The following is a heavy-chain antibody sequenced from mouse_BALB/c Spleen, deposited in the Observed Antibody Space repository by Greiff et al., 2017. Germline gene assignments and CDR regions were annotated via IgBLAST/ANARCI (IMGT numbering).Heavy chain of an antibody. V-gene: IGHV5-17*02. Sequence: EVHLVESGGGLVQPGGSLKLSCAASGFTFSSFGMHWVRQAPEKGLEWVAYISSGSSTIYYADTVKGRFTISRDNPKNTLFLQMTSLRSEDTAMYYCARYHYGSRDAMDYWGQGTSVTVSS. CDR2: ISSGSSTI. CDR1: GFTFSSFG. CDR3: ARYHYGSRDAMDY. J-gene: IGHJ4*01. D-gene: IGHD1-1*01.